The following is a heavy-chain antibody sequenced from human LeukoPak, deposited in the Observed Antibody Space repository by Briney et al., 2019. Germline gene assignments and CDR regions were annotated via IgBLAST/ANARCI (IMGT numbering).Heavy chain of an antibody. Sequence: ASVKVSCKASGGTFISYAISWVRQAPGQGHEWMGWINPNSGGTNYAQKFQGRVTMTRDTSISTAYMELSRLRSDDTAVYYCARGAAVGQTRDYWGQGTLVTVSS. D-gene: IGHD6-13*01. CDR3: ARGAAVGQTRDY. V-gene: IGHV1-2*02. J-gene: IGHJ4*02. CDR2: INPNSGGT. CDR1: GGTFISYA.